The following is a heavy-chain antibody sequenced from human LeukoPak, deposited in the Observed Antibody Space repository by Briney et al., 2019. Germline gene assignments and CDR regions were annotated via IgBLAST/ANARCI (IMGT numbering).Heavy chain of an antibody. CDR3: ARASPDYYGMDV. CDR2: IWYDGGNK. CDR1: EFTFSSYG. J-gene: IGHJ6*02. Sequence: GGSLRLSCAASEFTFSSYGMHWVRQAPGKGLEWVAVIWYDGGNKYYTDSVKGRFTISRDNSKNTLYLQMNSLRAEDTAVYYCARASPDYYGMDVWGRGTTVTVSS. V-gene: IGHV3-33*01.